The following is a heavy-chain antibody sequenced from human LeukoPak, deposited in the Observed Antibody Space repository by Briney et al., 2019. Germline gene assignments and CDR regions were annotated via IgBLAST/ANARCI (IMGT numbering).Heavy chain of an antibody. J-gene: IGHJ4*02. V-gene: IGHV3-53*01. D-gene: IGHD3-22*01. Sequence: GGSLRLSCAASGFTVDSDYLSWVRQAPGKGLEWVSTIYTGGNTYYAASVKGRFTISRDFSKNTVFLHMNSLRAEDTAMYYCARGDDSGYYDYFDYWGQGALVTVSS. CDR3: ARGDDSGYYDYFDY. CDR1: GFTVDSDY. CDR2: IYTGGNT.